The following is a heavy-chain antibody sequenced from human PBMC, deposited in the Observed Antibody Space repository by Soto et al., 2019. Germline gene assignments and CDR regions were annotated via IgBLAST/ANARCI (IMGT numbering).Heavy chain of an antibody. CDR2: INPRNGNT. CDR1: GYGFIDYY. D-gene: IGHD3-22*01. V-gene: IGHV1-2*02. CDR3: TRGPSSGAFDY. Sequence: QVQLVQSGAEVKKPGASVXXXXKXSGYGFIDYYLHWMRQAPGQGLEWMGWINPRNGNTNYAHNFQDRVTLTRDASITTAYMELSRLTSDDTAVYFCTRGPSSGAFDYWGQGSLVTVSS. J-gene: IGHJ4*02.